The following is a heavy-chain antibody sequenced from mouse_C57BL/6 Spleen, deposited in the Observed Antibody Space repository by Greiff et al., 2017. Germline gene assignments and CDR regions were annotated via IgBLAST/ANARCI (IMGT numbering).Heavy chain of an antibody. CDR1: GYTFTSYW. Sequence: QFQLQQPGAELVKLGASVKMSCKASGYTFTSYWITWVKQRPGQGLGWSGDFDPSIGSTNYNEKFKSKATLTVDTSSSTSYMQLSSLTSEDSAVYYCARRGYDYAFAYWGQGTLLTVSS. V-gene: IGHV1-55*01. CDR2: FDPSIGST. J-gene: IGHJ2*01. CDR3: ARRGYDYAFAY. D-gene: IGHD1-1*01.